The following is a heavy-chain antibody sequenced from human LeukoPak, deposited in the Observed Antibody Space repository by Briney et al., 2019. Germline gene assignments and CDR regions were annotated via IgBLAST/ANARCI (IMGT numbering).Heavy chain of an antibody. CDR1: GYTFTGYY. CDR2: INPNSGGT. V-gene: IGHV1-2*06. Sequence: ASVKVSCKASGYTFTGYYMHWVRQAPGQGLEWMGRINPNSGGTNYAQKFQGRVTMTEDTSTDTAYMELSSLRSEDTAVYYCATERGIAAAGTIFDYWGQGTLVTVSS. J-gene: IGHJ4*02. CDR3: ATERGIAAAGTIFDY. D-gene: IGHD6-13*01.